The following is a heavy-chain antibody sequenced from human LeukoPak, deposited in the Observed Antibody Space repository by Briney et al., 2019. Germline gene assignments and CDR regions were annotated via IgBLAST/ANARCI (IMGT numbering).Heavy chain of an antibody. CDR2: IYYSGST. V-gene: IGHV4-59*08. CDR3: ARSITMVRGSYYYGMDV. CDR1: GVSISSYY. J-gene: IGHJ6*02. D-gene: IGHD3-10*01. Sequence: PSETLSLTCTASGVSISSYYWSWIRQPPGKGLEWIGYIYYSGSTTYNPSLKNGGIISVDTSTNQLSLMQSTVTPADTAVYYCARSITMVRGSYYYGMDVWGQGTTVTVSS.